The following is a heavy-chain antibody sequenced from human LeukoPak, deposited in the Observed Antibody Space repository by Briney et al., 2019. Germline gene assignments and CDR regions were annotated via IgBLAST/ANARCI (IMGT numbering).Heavy chain of an antibody. V-gene: IGHV3-74*01. J-gene: IGHJ4*02. D-gene: IGHD5-18*01. CDR2: IYSDGSST. Sequence: GGSLRLSCAASGFTFSGNWMFWVRQAPGKGLVWVSRIYSDGSSTNYADSVKGRFTISRDNAKNTLYLRMNSLGAEDTAVYYCARGSGYSYGALDYWGQGTLVTVSS. CDR1: GFTFSGNW. CDR3: ARGSGYSYGALDY.